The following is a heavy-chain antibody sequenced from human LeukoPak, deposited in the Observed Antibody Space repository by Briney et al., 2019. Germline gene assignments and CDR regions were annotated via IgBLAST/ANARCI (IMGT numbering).Heavy chain of an antibody. CDR3: ARDGYDSSGRGSTDDY. J-gene: IGHJ4*02. V-gene: IGHV3-7*01. D-gene: IGHD3-22*01. Sequence: GGSLRPSCAASGFTFSSYWMSWVRQAPGKGLEWVANIKQDGSEKYYVDSVKGRFTISRDNAKNSLYLQMNSLRAEDTAVYYCARDGYDSSGRGSTDDYWGQGTLVTVSS. CDR2: IKQDGSEK. CDR1: GFTFSSYW.